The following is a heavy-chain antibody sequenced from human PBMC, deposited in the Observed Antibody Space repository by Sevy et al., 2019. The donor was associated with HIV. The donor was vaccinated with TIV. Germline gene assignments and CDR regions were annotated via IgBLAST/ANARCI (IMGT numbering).Heavy chain of an antibody. CDR1: GFTFSAYY. V-gene: IGHV3-11*06. J-gene: IGHJ4*02. CDR2: ISSGSTYT. D-gene: IGHD4-17*01. CDR3: ARSRSNYGDYYFDY. Sequence: GGSLRLSCAASGFTFSAYYMTWIRQAPGKGLEWVSYISSGSTYTYYADSVKGRFTVSRDNAKNSLYLQMNSLRAEDTAVYYCARSRSNYGDYYFDYWGQGTLVTVSS.